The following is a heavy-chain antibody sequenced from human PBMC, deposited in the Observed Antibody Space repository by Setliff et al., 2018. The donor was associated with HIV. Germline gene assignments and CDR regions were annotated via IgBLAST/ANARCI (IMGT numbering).Heavy chain of an antibody. CDR3: GRSGKSGELYAY. D-gene: IGHD3-10*01. V-gene: IGHV5-51*01. CDR1: GYSFTNYW. J-gene: IGHJ4*02. Sequence: GESLKISCKGSGYSFTNYWVGWVRQMPGRGLEWMGIIYHIDSDTKYSPSFWGRVTISVDKSTNTAYLHWNSLRPADTAMYYCGRSGKSGELYAYWGQGTQVTVSS. CDR2: IYHIDSDT.